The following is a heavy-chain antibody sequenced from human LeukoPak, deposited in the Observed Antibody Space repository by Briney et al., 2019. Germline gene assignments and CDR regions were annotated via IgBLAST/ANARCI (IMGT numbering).Heavy chain of an antibody. Sequence: GGSLRLSCAASGFSVSNYYMSWVRQPPGKGLEWVSVMYTGGGRYYGDSVKGRFTISRDNSKNTVFLQMNSLRAEDTAVYYCARDLVPASNWYDPWGQGTLVTVSS. J-gene: IGHJ5*02. D-gene: IGHD2-2*01. CDR2: MYTGGGR. CDR1: GFSVSNYY. V-gene: IGHV3-66*01. CDR3: ARDLVPASNWYDP.